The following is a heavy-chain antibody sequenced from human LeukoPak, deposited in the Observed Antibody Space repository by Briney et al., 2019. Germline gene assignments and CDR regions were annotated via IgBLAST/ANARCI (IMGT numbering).Heavy chain of an antibody. D-gene: IGHD5-12*01. Sequence: GGSLRLSCAASGFTFSSYSMNWVRQAPGKGLEWVSSISSNSSYIYYADSVKGRFTISRDNAKNSLYLQMNSLRAEDTAVYYCARDNKVVATIREFDYWGQGTLVTVSS. CDR3: ARDNKVVATIREFDY. CDR2: ISSNSSYI. V-gene: IGHV3-21*01. CDR1: GFTFSSYS. J-gene: IGHJ4*02.